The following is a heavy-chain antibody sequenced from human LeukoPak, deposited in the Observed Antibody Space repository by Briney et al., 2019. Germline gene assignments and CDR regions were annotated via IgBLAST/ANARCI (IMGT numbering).Heavy chain of an antibody. CDR1: GFSFSSYG. V-gene: IGHV3-33*06. CDR2: TWYDGSNK. Sequence: GGSLRLSCAASGFSFSSYGMHWVRQPPAKGLEWVAVTWYDGSNKYYADSVTGRFTISRDNSKNTLYLQMNSLRDEDTAVYYCAKDTGCFDPWGEGTLVTVS. D-gene: IGHD2-8*02. J-gene: IGHJ5*02. CDR3: AKDTGCFDP.